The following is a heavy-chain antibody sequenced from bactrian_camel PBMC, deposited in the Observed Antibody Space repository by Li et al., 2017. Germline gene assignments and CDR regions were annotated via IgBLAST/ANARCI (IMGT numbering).Heavy chain of an antibody. CDR1: GYSYKSFS. V-gene: IGHV3S26*01. D-gene: IGHD6*01. CDR2: LDTEGRK. J-gene: IGHJ4*01. Sequence: HVQLVESGGGSVQAGGSLRLSCVFSGYSYKSFSMGRFRERSEGVAALDTEGRKMYADSVKGRFTISKDDAYRTLYLQMNSLKPEDTAMYYCAEGRGSRGEHCYSLNYWGQGTQVTVS. CDR3: AEGRGSRGEHCYSLNY.